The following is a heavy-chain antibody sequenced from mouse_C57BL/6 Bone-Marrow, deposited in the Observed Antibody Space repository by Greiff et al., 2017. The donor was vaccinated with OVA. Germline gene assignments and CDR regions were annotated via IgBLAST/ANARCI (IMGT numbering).Heavy chain of an antibody. CDR1: GYTFTSYW. Sequence: QVQLKESGAELVKPGASVKVSCKASGYTFTSYWMHWVKQRPGQGLEWIGRIHPSDSDTNYNQKFKGKATLTVDKSSSTAYMQLSSLTSEDSAVYYCAITPLTTVVARYYAMDYWGQGTSVTVSS. V-gene: IGHV1-74*01. CDR2: IHPSDSDT. J-gene: IGHJ4*01. CDR3: AITPLTTVVARYYAMDY. D-gene: IGHD1-1*01.